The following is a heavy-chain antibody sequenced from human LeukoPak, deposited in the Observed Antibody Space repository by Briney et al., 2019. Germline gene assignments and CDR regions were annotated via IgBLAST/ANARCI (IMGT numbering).Heavy chain of an antibody. CDR2: IKQDGSEK. V-gene: IGHV3-7*01. D-gene: IGHD2-15*01. J-gene: IGHJ1*01. CDR3: ARVGRWYQREYFQH. Sequence: PGGSLRLSCAASGFTFSSYWMSWVRQAPGKGLEWVANIKQDGSEKYYVDSVKGRFTISRDNAKNSLYLQMNSLRAEDTAVYYCARVGRWYQREYFQHWGQGTLVTVSS. CDR1: GFTFSSYW.